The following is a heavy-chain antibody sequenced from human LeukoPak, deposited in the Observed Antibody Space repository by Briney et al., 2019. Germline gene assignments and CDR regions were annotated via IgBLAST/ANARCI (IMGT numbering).Heavy chain of an antibody. J-gene: IGHJ4*02. Sequence: GASVKVSCKASGYTFTSYYMHWVRQAPGQGLERMGIINPSGGSTSYAQKFQGRVTMTRDTSTSTVYMELSSLRSEDTAVYYCAREINYGDYRSYYFDYWGQGTLVTVSS. CDR3: AREINYGDYRSYYFDY. D-gene: IGHD4-17*01. CDR1: GYTFTSYY. V-gene: IGHV1-46*01. CDR2: INPSGGST.